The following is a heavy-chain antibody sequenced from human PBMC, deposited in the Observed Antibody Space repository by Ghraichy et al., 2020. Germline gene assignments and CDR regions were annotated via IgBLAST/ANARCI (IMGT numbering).Heavy chain of an antibody. Sequence: GGSLRLSCAASGFTFSSYSMNWVRQAPGKGLEWVSSISSSSSYIYYADSVKGRFTISRDNAKNSLYLQMNSLRAEDTAVYYCARDRGAAGFDYWGQGTLVTVSS. D-gene: IGHD3-10*01. CDR3: ARDRGAAGFDY. J-gene: IGHJ4*02. CDR2: ISSSSSYI. V-gene: IGHV3-21*01. CDR1: GFTFSSYS.